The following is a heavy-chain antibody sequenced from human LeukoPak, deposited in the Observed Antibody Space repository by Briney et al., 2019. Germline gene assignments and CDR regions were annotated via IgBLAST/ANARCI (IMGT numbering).Heavy chain of an antibody. V-gene: IGHV3-33*08. CDR2: IRFDGSNK. D-gene: IGHD3-10*01. CDR1: GITFSSYG. CDR3: ARARSGDRGAFDI. J-gene: IGHJ3*02. Sequence: WRSLRLSCAASGITFSSYGMHWVCQAPGKGLEWVAVIRFDGSNKYYADSVKDRFTISRDNSKNTFYLQMNSLRDEDTAVYYCARARSGDRGAFDIWGQGTMVTVSS.